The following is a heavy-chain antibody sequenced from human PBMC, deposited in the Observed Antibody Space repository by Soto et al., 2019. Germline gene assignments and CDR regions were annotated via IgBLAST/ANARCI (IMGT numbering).Heavy chain of an antibody. CDR2: MNPNSANT. CDR1: GYTFTSYD. D-gene: IGHD3-3*01. V-gene: IGHV1-8*01. CDR3: AREKSGYYDY. J-gene: IGHJ4*02. Sequence: QVQLVQSGAEVKKPGASVKVSCKASGYTFTSYDINWVRQATGQGLEWMGWMNPNSANTGYAQKFQGRVTMXRXXXXXTAXMELSSLRSEDTAVYYCAREKSGYYDYWGQGTLVTVSS.